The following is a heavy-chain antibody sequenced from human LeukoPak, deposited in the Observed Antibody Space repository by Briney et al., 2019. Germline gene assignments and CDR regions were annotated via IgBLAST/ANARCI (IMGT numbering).Heavy chain of an antibody. D-gene: IGHD2-21*01. CDR2: VYISGDT. J-gene: IGHJ4*02. V-gene: IGHV4-4*07. Sequence: PSETLSLTCTVSGGSVTTSYWSWIRQPAGEGLEWIGRVYISGDTKYNPSLKSRVIMSLDASKNQFSLSLRSVTAADTAVYYCARLIAEVGGGTNYFDTWGQGTLVTVSS. CDR3: ARLIAEVGGGTNYFDT. CDR1: GGSVTTSY.